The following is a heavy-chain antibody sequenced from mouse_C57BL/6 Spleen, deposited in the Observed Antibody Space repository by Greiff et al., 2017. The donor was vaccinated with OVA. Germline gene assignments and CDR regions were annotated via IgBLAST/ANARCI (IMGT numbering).Heavy chain of an antibody. CDR1: GYTFTSYW. CDR3: ARGGATGTWYFDV. D-gene: IGHD4-1*02. V-gene: IGHV1-59*01. Sequence: VQLQQPGAELVRPGTSVKLSCKASGYTFTSYWMHWVKQRPGQGLEWIGVIDPSDSYTNYNQKFKGKATLTVDTSSRTAYMQLSSLTSEDSAVYYCARGGATGTWYFDVWGTGTTVTVSS. J-gene: IGHJ1*03. CDR2: IDPSDSYT.